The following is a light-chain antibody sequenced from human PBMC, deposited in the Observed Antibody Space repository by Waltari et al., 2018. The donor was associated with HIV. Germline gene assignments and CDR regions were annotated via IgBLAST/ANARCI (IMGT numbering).Light chain of an antibody. V-gene: IGLV2-8*01. CDR2: EVS. CDR3: SSYGDNIRVL. CDR1: SSDIGAYYS. J-gene: IGLJ2*01. Sequence: QSALTQPPSASGALGQSVTLSCTGSSSDIGAYYSVSWFQQHPNNSPKLFLYEVSKRPSGVPDRFAGSRSGETAFLSVSGLQPDDTAGYFCSSYGDNIRVLFGGGTNLTV.